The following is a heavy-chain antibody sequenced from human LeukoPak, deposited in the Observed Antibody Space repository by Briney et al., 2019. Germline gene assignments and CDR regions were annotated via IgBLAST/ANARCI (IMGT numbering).Heavy chain of an antibody. J-gene: IGHJ4*02. V-gene: IGHV3-48*01. CDR3: AGGASEYSSSGDFAC. D-gene: IGHD6-6*01. Sequence: GGSLRLSCAASGFTFSTYSMNWVRQAPGKGLEWVSYISSSSSTIYYADSVKGRFTISRDNAKNSLCLQMNSLSADDTAVYYCAGGASEYSSSGDFACWGQGTLVTVSS. CDR1: GFTFSTYS. CDR2: ISSSSSTI.